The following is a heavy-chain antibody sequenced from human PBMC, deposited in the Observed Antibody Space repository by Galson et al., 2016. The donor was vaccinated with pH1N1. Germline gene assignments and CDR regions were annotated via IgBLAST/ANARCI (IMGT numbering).Heavy chain of an antibody. V-gene: IGHV3-9*01. Sequence: SLRLSCAASGFTFDDYAMHWVRQAPGKGLEWVSGISWNSGSIGYADSVKGRSTISRDNAKNSLYPQMNSLRAEDTALYYCAKVVGHLSGYYDYWGQGTLVTVSS. CDR3: AKVVGHLSGYYDY. J-gene: IGHJ4*02. CDR1: GFTFDDYA. D-gene: IGHD3-9*01. CDR2: ISWNSGSI.